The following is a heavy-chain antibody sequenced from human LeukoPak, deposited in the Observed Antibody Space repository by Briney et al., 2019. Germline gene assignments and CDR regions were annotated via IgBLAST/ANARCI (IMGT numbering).Heavy chain of an antibody. V-gene: IGHV3-23*01. Sequence: GGSLRLSCAASGFTFSSYGMSWVRQAPGKGLEWVSAISGSGGSTYYADSVKGRFTISRDNAKNSLYLQMNSLRAEDTALYHCARDLSPYYYDSSGLFDYWGQGTLVTVSS. J-gene: IGHJ4*02. D-gene: IGHD3-22*01. CDR2: ISGSGGST. CDR1: GFTFSSYG. CDR3: ARDLSPYYYDSSGLFDY.